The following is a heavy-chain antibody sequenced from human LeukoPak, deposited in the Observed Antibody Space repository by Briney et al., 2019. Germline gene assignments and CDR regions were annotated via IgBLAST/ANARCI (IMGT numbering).Heavy chain of an antibody. V-gene: IGHV5-51*01. CDR2: IYPGDSDT. J-gene: IGHJ4*02. CDR1: GYSFTSYW. Sequence: GESLKISCKGSGYSFTSYWIGWVRQMPGKGLEWVGSIYPGDSDTRYSPSFQGQVTISADKSISTAYLQWSSLKASDTAMYYCARHGIYYYDSSGPDYWGQGTLVTVSS. CDR3: ARHGIYYYDSSGPDY. D-gene: IGHD3-22*01.